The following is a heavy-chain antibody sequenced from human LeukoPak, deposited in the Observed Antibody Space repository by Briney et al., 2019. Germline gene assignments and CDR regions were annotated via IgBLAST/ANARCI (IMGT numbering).Heavy chain of an antibody. CDR3: ARSMAAADY. J-gene: IGHJ4*02. V-gene: IGHV3-33*08. Sequence: GGSLRLSCAASGFTFRSYGMHWVRQAPGKGLEWVAVIWYDGSNKYYADSVKGRFTVSRDNSKNTLYLQMNSLRAEDTAVYYCARSMAAADYWCQGTLVTVSS. CDR2: IWYDGSNK. D-gene: IGHD2-8*01. CDR1: GFTFRSYG.